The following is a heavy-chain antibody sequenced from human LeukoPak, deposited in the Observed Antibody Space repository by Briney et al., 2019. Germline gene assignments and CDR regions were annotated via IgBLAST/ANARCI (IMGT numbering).Heavy chain of an antibody. V-gene: IGHV3-7*01. CDR1: GLNFSRNW. J-gene: IGHJ3*02. CDR3: ARDYDYFSGHNLDAYDI. D-gene: IGHD2-15*01. Sequence: GGSLRLSCAASGLNFSRNWMTWVRQAPGKGLEWVANIKEDGSAKSYVDSVKGRFTISRDNAKNSLYLQMSSLRGEDTAVYYCARDYDYFSGHNLDAYDIWGQGTTVTVSS. CDR2: IKEDGSAK.